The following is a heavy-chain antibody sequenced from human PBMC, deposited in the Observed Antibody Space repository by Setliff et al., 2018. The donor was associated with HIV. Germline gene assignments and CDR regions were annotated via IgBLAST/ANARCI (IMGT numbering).Heavy chain of an antibody. CDR1: GGSMNDYY. J-gene: IGHJ3*02. CDR3: ARAKSSFTSAWYRDHDAFNI. V-gene: IGHV4-59*05. D-gene: IGHD6-19*01. Sequence: SETLSLTCTVSGGSMNDYYWSWVRQPAGKTLEWLGRISSSGTTYYNPSLKSRVTISVDTSKIQFSLNLSSVTAADTAVYSCARAKSSFTSAWYRDHDAFNIWGQGTMVTVSS. CDR2: ISSSGTT.